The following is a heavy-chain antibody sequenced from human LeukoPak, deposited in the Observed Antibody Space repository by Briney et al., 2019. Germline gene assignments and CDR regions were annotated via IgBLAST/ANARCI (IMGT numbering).Heavy chain of an antibody. J-gene: IGHJ4*02. V-gene: IGHV4-61*02. CDR1: GGSISSGSYY. Sequence: SQTLSLTCTVSGGSISSGSYYWSWIRQPAGKGLEWIGRIYTSGSTNYNPSLKSRVTISVDTSKNQFSLKLSSVTAEDTAVYYCARVMVGYYDSSGYYYFDYWGQGTLVTVSS. CDR2: IYTSGST. CDR3: ARVMVGYYDSSGYYYFDY. D-gene: IGHD3-22*01.